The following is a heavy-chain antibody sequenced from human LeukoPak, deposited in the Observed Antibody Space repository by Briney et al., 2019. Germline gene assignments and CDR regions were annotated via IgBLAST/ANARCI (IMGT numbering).Heavy chain of an antibody. D-gene: IGHD3-10*01. V-gene: IGHV4-59*01. CDR2: TYYSGST. CDR3: ARSAGFGELLFDY. Sequence: SEPLSRTSTAPGGSTSSSDCSSIRQPPGHTLSWIWYTYYSGSTNYNPSLKSRVTISIDTFKNQFSLKLSSVTAADTAVYYCARSAGFGELLFDYWGQGTLVTVSS. CDR1: GGSTSSSD. J-gene: IGHJ4*02.